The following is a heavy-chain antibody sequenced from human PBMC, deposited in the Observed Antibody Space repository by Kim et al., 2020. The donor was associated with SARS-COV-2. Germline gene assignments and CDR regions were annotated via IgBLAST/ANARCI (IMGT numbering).Heavy chain of an antibody. CDR2: VGCDGSAK. J-gene: IGHJ3*01. V-gene: IGHV3-33*01. Sequence: GGSLRLSCAASGFTFSRHCMHWVRQAPGKGLVWVSLVGCDGSAKHYADSVKGRFTISRDNAENTVYLQMNSLSGEDTAVYYCARSMGRTHLYFYDFDVWG. D-gene: IGHD3-10*01. CDR1: GFTFSRHC. CDR3: ARSMGRTHLYFYDFDV.